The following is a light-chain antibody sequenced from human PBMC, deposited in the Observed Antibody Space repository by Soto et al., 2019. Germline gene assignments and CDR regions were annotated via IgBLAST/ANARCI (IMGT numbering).Light chain of an antibody. CDR3: QHYGISPPWT. V-gene: IGKV3-20*01. J-gene: IGKJ1*01. CDR1: QSVSSH. CDR2: GAS. Sequence: EIVLTQSPGTLSLSPGERATLSCRASQSVSSHLAWFQQKPGQAPRLLMFGASTRATGMPARFSGSGSGTDFTLTISRLEPEDFAVYYCQHYGISPPWTFGQGTKVDIK.